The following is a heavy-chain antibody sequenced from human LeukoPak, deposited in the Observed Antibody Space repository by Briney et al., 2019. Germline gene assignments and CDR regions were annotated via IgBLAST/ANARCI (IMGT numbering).Heavy chain of an antibody. J-gene: IGHJ4*02. CDR3: ARWTGYYLRAFFDY. D-gene: IGHD3/OR15-3a*01. CDR2: INHSGST. V-gene: IGHV4-34*01. CDR1: GGSFSGYY. Sequence: SETLSLTCAVYGGSFSGYYWSWIRQPPGKGLEWIGEINHSGSTNYNPSLKSRVTISVDTSKNQFSLKLSSVTAADTAVYYCARWTGYYLRAFFDYWGQGTPVTVSS.